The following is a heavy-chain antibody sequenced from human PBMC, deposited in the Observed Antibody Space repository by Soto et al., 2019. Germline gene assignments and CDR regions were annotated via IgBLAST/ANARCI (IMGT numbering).Heavy chain of an antibody. CDR3: ARDESGGPYYYYGMDV. Sequence: ASVKVSCKASGGTFSSYAISWVRQAPGQGLEWMGGIIPIFGTANYAKKFQGRVTITADESTSTAYMELSSLRSEDTAVYYCARDESGGPYYYYGMDVWGQGTTVTVSS. D-gene: IGHD2-15*01. CDR2: IIPIFGTA. CDR1: GGTFSSYA. V-gene: IGHV1-69*13. J-gene: IGHJ6*02.